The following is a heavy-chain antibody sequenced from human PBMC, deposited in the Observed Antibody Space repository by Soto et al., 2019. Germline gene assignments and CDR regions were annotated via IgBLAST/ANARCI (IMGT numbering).Heavy chain of an antibody. D-gene: IGHD2-21*01. CDR3: ARDYSGYFDY. J-gene: IGHJ4*02. Sequence: QVQLVESGGGVVQPGRSLRLSCAASGFTFSSYGMHWVRQAPGKGLEWVAVIWYDGSNKDYADSVKGRFTISRDNSKNTLYLQMNSLRAEDTAVYYCARDYSGYFDYWGQGTLVTVSS. V-gene: IGHV3-33*01. CDR1: GFTFSSYG. CDR2: IWYDGSNK.